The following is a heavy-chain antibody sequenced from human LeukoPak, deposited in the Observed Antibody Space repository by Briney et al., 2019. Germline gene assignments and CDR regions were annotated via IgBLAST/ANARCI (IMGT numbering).Heavy chain of an antibody. CDR2: ISSSGGTT. V-gene: IGHV3-48*03. Sequence: PGGSLRLSCAASGFTLSSYEMNGLRQAPGKGLERVSYISSSGGTTHYADSVKGRFTISRDNAKNSLSLQMNSLRAEDTAIYYCARDSQPFCNNGICYTKYNWFDPWGQGTLVTVSS. D-gene: IGHD2-8*01. CDR1: GFTLSSYE. J-gene: IGHJ5*02. CDR3: ARDSQPFCNNGICYTKYNWFDP.